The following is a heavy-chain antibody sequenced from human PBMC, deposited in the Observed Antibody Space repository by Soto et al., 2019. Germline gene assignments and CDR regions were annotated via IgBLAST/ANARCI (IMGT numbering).Heavy chain of an antibody. CDR1: GGTFSSYT. Sequence: QVQLVQSGAEVKKPGSSVKVSCKASGGTFSSYTISWVRQAPGQGLEWMGRIIPILGIANYAQKFQDRVTITADKSTSTAYMELSSLRSEDTAVYYCARAYSGALNRMDAFDIWGQGTMVTVSS. D-gene: IGHD6-19*01. CDR3: ARAYSGALNRMDAFDI. V-gene: IGHV1-69*02. CDR2: IIPILGIA. J-gene: IGHJ3*02.